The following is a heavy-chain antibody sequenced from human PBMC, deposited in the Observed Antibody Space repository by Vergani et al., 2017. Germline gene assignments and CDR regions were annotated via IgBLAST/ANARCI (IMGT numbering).Heavy chain of an antibody. J-gene: IGHJ4*02. Sequence: EVQPVESGGGLVQPGGSLRLSCAASGFTFSSYSMNWVRQAPGKGLEWVSYISSSSSTIYYADSVKGRFTISRDNAKNSLYLQMNSLRAEDTAVYYCARVRPDDYVWGSYREIDYWGQGTLVTVSS. CDR3: ARVRPDDYVWGSYREIDY. D-gene: IGHD3-16*02. CDR1: GFTFSSYS. V-gene: IGHV3-48*04. CDR2: ISSSSSTI.